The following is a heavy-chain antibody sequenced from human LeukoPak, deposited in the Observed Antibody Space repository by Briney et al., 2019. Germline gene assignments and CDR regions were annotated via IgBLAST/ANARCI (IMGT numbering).Heavy chain of an antibody. CDR3: ATLWGDYPDPYCYGMDV. CDR1: GYTFTSYY. Sequence: ASVKVSCKASGYTFTSYYMHWVRQAPGQGLEWMGIINPSGGSTSYAQKFQGRVTMTRDTSTSTVYMELSSLRSEDTAVYYCATLWGDYPDPYCYGMDVWGQGTTVTVSS. CDR2: INPSGGST. D-gene: IGHD3-16*01. J-gene: IGHJ6*02. V-gene: IGHV1-46*01.